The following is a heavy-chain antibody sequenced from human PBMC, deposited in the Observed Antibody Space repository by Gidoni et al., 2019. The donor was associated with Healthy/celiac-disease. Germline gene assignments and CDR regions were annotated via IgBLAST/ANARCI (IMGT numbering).Heavy chain of an antibody. CDR3: ANRYDY. Sequence: QVQLVESGGGVVQPGRSLRLSCAASGFTFSSFAMHWVRQAPGKGREGVPIISYYGSNKYSADSVKGRFTISRDNSKNTLYLQMNSLRAEDTAVYYCANRYDYWGQGTLVTVSS. CDR1: GFTFSSFA. V-gene: IGHV3-30-3*01. CDR2: ISYYGSNK. J-gene: IGHJ4*02. D-gene: IGHD3-9*01.